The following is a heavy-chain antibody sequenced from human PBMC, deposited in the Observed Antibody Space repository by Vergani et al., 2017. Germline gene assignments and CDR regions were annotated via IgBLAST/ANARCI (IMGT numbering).Heavy chain of an antibody. V-gene: IGHV6-1*01. CDR2: TYYRSKWYN. Sequence: QVQLQQSGPGLVKPSQTLSLTCAISGDSVSSNSAAWNWIRQSPSRGLEWLGRTYYRSKWYNDYAVSVKSRITINPDTSKNQFSLQLNSVTPEDTAVYYCARGRRYSSGWYVFWMDAFDIWGQGTMVTVSS. CDR1: GDSVSSNSAA. D-gene: IGHD6-19*01. J-gene: IGHJ3*02. CDR3: ARGRRYSSGWYVFWMDAFDI.